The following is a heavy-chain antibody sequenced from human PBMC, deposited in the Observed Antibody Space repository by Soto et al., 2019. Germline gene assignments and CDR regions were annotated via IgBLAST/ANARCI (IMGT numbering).Heavy chain of an antibody. CDR3: ARVVSSWDFDY. D-gene: IGHD3-10*01. J-gene: IGHJ4*02. CDR2: ISACNGNT. CDR1: GYIFASYG. Sequence: GASVKVSCKASGYIFASYGISWVRQAPGQGLEWMGWISACNGNTYYAQMLQGRVTMTTDTSTSTAYMELRSLRSDDTAVYYCARVVSSWDFDYWGQGTLVTVSS. V-gene: IGHV1-18*01.